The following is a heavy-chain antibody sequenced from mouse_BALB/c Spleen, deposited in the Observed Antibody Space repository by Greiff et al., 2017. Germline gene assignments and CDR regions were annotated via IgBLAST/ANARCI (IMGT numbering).Heavy chain of an antibody. CDR1: GFSLTGYG. J-gene: IGHJ4*01. V-gene: IGHV2-6-7*01. Sequence: VMLVESGPGLVAPSQSLSITCTVSGFSLTGYGVNWVRQPPGKGLEWLGMIWGDGSTDYNSALKSRLSISKDNSKSQVFLKMNSLQTDDTARYYCARGGITTGYYAMDYWGQGTSVTVSS. CDR3: ARGGITTGYYAMDY. D-gene: IGHD2-4*01. CDR2: IWGDGST.